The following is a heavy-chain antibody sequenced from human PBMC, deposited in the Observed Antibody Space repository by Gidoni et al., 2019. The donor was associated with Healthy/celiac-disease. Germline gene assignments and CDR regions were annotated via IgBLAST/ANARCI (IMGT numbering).Heavy chain of an antibody. J-gene: IGHJ6*02. CDR2: ISAYNGNT. Sequence: QVQLVPSGAAVKKPGASVQVSCKASGSTFTRYGISSVRQAPGQGLEWMGWISAYNGNTNYAQKLQGRVTMTTDTSTSTAYMELRSLRSDDTAVYYCARGGYCSSTSCYNWGHYYYYGMDVWGQGTTVTVSS. CDR3: ARGGYCSSTSCYNWGHYYYYGMDV. V-gene: IGHV1-18*01. D-gene: IGHD2-2*02. CDR1: GSTFTRYG.